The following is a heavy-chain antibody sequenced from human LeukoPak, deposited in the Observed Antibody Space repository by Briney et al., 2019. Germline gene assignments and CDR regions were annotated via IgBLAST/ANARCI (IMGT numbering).Heavy chain of an antibody. Sequence: SQTLSLTCAISGDSVSSNSAAWNWIRQSPLRGLEWLGRTYYRSKWYNDYAVSVKSRITINPDTSKNQFSLQLNSVTPEDTVVYYCAREGLAAAGTGYGFDYWGQGTLVTVSS. CDR2: TYYRSKWYN. CDR3: AREGLAAAGTGYGFDY. J-gene: IGHJ4*02. CDR1: GDSVSSNSAA. V-gene: IGHV6-1*01. D-gene: IGHD6-13*01.